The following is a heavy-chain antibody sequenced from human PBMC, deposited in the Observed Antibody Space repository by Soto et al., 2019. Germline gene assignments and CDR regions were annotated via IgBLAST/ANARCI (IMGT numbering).Heavy chain of an antibody. D-gene: IGHD3-10*01. CDR2: ISSGSRTI. V-gene: IGHV3-48*02. Sequence: EVQLVESGGSLVQPGGSLRLSCAASGVTFSTHTMNWVRQAPGKGLEWLSYISSGSRTIYYADSVMGRFTISRDNAQNSLYLQMHRLRDEDTAVYYCATGSGNGSGYWGQGTLVTVSS. CDR3: ATGSGNGSGY. J-gene: IGHJ4*02. CDR1: GVTFSTHT.